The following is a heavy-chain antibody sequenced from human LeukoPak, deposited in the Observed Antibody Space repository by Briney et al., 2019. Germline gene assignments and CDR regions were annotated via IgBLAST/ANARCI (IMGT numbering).Heavy chain of an antibody. CDR2: ISYDGSNK. CDR1: GFTFSSYA. CDR3: AKDGYSSSWELGY. V-gene: IGHV3-30-3*01. D-gene: IGHD6-13*01. J-gene: IGHJ4*02. Sequence: GGSLRLSCAASGFTFSSYAMHWVRQAPGKGLEWVAVISYDGSNKYYADSVKGRFTISRDNSKNTLYLQMNSLRAEDTAVYYCAKDGYSSSWELGYWGQGTLVTVSS.